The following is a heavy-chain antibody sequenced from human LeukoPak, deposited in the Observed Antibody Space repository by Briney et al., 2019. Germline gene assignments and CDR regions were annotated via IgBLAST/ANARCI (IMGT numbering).Heavy chain of an antibody. CDR2: IYPGDSDI. CDR1: GYSFTSYW. V-gene: IGHV5-51*01. Sequence: GESLKIPCQGSGYSFTSYWIAWVRQMPGKGLEWMGIIYPGDSDIRYSPSFQGQVTISADKSISTAYLQWNSLKASDTAMYYCARVNCSGGSCYSWFGFYHYGLDVWGQGTTVTVSS. D-gene: IGHD2-15*01. J-gene: IGHJ6*02. CDR3: ARVNCSGGSCYSWFGFYHYGLDV.